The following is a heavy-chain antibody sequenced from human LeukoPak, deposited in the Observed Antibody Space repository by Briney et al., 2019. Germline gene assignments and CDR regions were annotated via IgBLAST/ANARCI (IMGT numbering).Heavy chain of an antibody. V-gene: IGHV4-61*02. J-gene: IGHJ4*02. CDR1: GGSISSGSYY. CDR2: IYTSGST. CDR3: ARLSYGDYDY. Sequence: SETLSLTCTVSGGSISSGSYYWSWIRQPAGKGLEWIGRIYTSGSTNYNPSLKSRVTISVDTSKNQFSLKLSSVTAADTAVYYCARLSYGDYDYWGQGTLVTVSS. D-gene: IGHD4-17*01.